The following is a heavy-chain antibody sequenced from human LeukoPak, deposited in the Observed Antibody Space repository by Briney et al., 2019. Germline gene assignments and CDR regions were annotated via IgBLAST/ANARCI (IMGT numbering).Heavy chain of an antibody. CDR2: IFGTA. Sequence: IFGTANYAQNFQGRVTIPADESTSTAYMELSSLRSEDTAVYYCARDQGNPGYYYYGMDVWGQGTTVTVSS. J-gene: IGHJ6*02. D-gene: IGHD4-23*01. CDR3: ARDQGNPGYYYYGMDV. V-gene: IGHV1-69*01.